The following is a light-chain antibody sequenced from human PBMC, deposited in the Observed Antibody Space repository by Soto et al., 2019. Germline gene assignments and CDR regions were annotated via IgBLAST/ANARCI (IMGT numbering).Light chain of an antibody. V-gene: IGKV1-12*01. CDR2: TGS. CDR3: QQAASFPIN. J-gene: IGKJ5*01. CDR1: QGIKNW. Sequence: DIQITQSPSYVYRSVLDRVNLTFLASQGIKNWLAWYQQKPGKAPNLLIYTGSSLQSGVPSRFSGSGSGTDFTLTINSLQPEDFATYYCQQAASFPINFGKGKRLEIK.